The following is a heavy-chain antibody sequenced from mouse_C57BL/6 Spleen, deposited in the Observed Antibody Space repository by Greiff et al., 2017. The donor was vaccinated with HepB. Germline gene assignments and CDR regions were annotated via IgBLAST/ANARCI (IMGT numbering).Heavy chain of an antibody. CDR1: GFTFSDYY. D-gene: IGHD1-1*01. Sequence: DVKLVESEGGLVQPGSSMKLSCTASGFTFSDYYMAWVRQVPEKGLEWVANINYDGSSTYYLDSLKSRFIISRDNAKNILYLQMSSLKSEDTATYYWARAGYGSSDWYFDVWGTGTTVTVSS. CDR3: ARAGYGSSDWYFDV. J-gene: IGHJ1*03. CDR2: INYDGSST. V-gene: IGHV5-16*01.